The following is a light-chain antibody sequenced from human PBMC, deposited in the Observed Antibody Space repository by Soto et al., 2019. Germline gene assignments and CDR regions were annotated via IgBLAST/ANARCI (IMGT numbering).Light chain of an antibody. Sequence: IQMTQSPSSLSASVGDRVTITCRASQSISTYLNWYQQRPGKAHNLLIYAASSLQSGVQSTFSGSGSGTDFTLTIRSLQIEDFATYYCKQSYNTPRTFGQGTKVDIK. CDR1: QSISTY. CDR2: AAS. J-gene: IGKJ1*01. V-gene: IGKV1-39*01. CDR3: KQSYNTPRT.